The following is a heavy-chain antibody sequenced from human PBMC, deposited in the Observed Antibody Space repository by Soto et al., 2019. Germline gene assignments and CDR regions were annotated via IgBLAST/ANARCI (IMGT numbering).Heavy chain of an antibody. Sequence: QVQLVESGGGVVQPGRSLRLSCGASGFSFSTYSMHWVRQAPGKGLEWVAVISYDGSSETSADSVKGRFTVSRDNSKDTLYLQMNSLRAEDTAVYYCAKSRDAYNFYFYYGMDVWGQGTSVTVSS. CDR3: AKSRDAYNFYFYYGMDV. CDR1: GFSFSTYS. V-gene: IGHV3-30-3*02. D-gene: IGHD1-1*01. CDR2: ISYDGSSE. J-gene: IGHJ6*02.